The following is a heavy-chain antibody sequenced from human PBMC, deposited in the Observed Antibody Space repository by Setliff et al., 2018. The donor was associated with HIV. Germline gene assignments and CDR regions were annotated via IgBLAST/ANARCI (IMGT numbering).Heavy chain of an antibody. Sequence: PSETLSLTCTVSGGSTSSSTYSWGWIRQPPGKGLEWIGSISYSGTTYYNPSLKSRVTMSVDMSKNQVSLKLSSVTAADTAVYYCARRGENFDYWGQGTLVTVSS. D-gene: IGHD3-10*01. CDR1: GGSTSSSTYS. CDR3: ARRGENFDY. V-gene: IGHV4-39*07. CDR2: ISYSGTT. J-gene: IGHJ4*02.